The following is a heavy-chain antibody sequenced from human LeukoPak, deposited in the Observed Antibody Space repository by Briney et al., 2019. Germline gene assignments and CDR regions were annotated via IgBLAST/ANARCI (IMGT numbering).Heavy chain of an antibody. CDR3: AKDPCSGGSCHDAFDI. CDR2: ISTYNGNT. J-gene: IGHJ3*02. V-gene: IGHV1-18*01. D-gene: IGHD2-15*01. Sequence: ASVTVSCKASGYTFTSYGISWVRQAPGQGLEWMGWISTYNGNTKYAQKLQGRVTMTTDTSTSTAYMELRSLRSDDTAVYYCAKDPCSGGSCHDAFDIWGQGTMVTVSS. CDR1: GYTFTSYG.